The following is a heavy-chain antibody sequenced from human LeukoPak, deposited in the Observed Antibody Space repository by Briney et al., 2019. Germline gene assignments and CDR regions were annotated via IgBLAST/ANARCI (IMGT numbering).Heavy chain of an antibody. D-gene: IGHD6-13*01. CDR1: GFTFSDYY. CDR2: ISGSGSTK. Sequence: GGSLRLSCAASGFTFSDYYMSWIRQAPGEGLEWVSHISGSGSTKIYADSVKGRFTISRDNAENSLYLQVNSLRAEDTAVYYCARVGSIAAAGTPDYWGQGTLVTVSS. CDR3: ARVGSIAAAGTPDY. V-gene: IGHV3-11*01. J-gene: IGHJ4*02.